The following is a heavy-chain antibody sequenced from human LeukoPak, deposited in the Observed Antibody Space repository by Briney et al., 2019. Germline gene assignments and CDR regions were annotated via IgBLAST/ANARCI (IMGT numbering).Heavy chain of an antibody. CDR1: GFTVSRNY. D-gene: IGHD6-13*01. CDR3: ARVGSADGTGPYFDY. Sequence: PGGSLRLSCAASGFTVSRNYMSWVRQAPGKGLEWVSSITSSSSYIYYADSLKGRFTISRDNAKSSLYLQMNSLRAEDTVVYYCARVGSADGTGPYFDYWGQGTLVTVSS. J-gene: IGHJ4*02. CDR2: ITSSSSYI. V-gene: IGHV3-21*01.